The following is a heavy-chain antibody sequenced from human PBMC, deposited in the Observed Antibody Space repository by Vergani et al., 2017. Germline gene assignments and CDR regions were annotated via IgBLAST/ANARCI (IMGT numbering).Heavy chain of an antibody. Sequence: QITLKESGPTLVKPTQTLTLSCTFSGFSLNTRGVSVAWIRQPPGKALDWLALIYWTDDQHYSPSLNNRVSITKDTSKNQVVLTMTNMDYVDTSTYYCFDRKTEFCNTSFFYPFYYYHDIDFWGKGTTVTVSS. CDR3: FDRKTEFCNTSFFYPFYYYHDIDF. V-gene: IGHV2-5*04. CDR1: GFSLNTRGVS. J-gene: IGHJ6*03. D-gene: IGHD2/OR15-2a*01. CDR2: IYWTDDQ.